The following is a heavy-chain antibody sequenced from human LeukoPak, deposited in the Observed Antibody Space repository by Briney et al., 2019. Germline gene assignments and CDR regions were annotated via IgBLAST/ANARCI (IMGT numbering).Heavy chain of an antibody. Sequence: SETLSLTCTVSGDSISNHNYFWGWIRQPPGKGLEWIGSIHYIGSTYFNLSLKSRVTVSVDTSKNQFSLKLSSVTAADTAVYYCVLDYGDYAFDYWGQGTLVTVSS. CDR2: IHYIGST. J-gene: IGHJ4*02. V-gene: IGHV4-39*01. CDR3: VLDYGDYAFDY. CDR1: GDSISNHNYF. D-gene: IGHD4-17*01.